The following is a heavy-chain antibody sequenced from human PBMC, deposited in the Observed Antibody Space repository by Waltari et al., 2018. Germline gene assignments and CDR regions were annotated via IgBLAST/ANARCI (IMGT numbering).Heavy chain of an antibody. V-gene: IGHV4-38-2*02. CDR2: IYHSGST. CDR1: GYSISSGYS. D-gene: IGHD1-7*01. CDR3: AGEALELPTFYFDY. J-gene: IGHJ4*02. Sequence: QVQLQESGPGLVKPSETLSLTCAVSGYSISSGYSWGWIRQPPGKGLEWIGSIYHSGSTYYNPSLKSRVTISVDTSKNQFSLKLSSVTAADTAVYYCAGEALELPTFYFDYWGQGTLVTVSS.